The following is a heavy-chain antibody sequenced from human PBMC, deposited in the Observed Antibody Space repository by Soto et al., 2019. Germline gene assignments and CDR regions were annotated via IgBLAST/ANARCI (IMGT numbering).Heavy chain of an antibody. CDR3: ASEYCSGGSCYPYYFDY. V-gene: IGHV3-30-3*01. J-gene: IGHJ4*02. CDR2: ISYDGSNK. Sequence: QVQLVESGGGVVQPGRSLRLSCAASGFTFSSYAMHWVRQAPGKGLEWVAVISYDGSNKYYEDSVKGRFTISRDNSKNTLYLQMNSLRAEDTAVYYCASEYCSGGSCYPYYFDYWGQGTLVTVSS. CDR1: GFTFSSYA. D-gene: IGHD2-15*01.